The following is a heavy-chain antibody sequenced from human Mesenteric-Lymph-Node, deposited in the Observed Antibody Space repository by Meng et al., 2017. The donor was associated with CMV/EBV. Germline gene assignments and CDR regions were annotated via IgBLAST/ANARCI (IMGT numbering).Heavy chain of an antibody. Sequence: ESRKISGAASGFTFSRSWMSWVRQAPGKGLEWVSAISGSGASTYYADSVKGRFTISRDNSKNTLYLQMNSLRAEDTAVYYCAKGDIVVIPAALDYWGQGTLVTVSS. CDR2: ISGSGAST. V-gene: IGHV3-23*01. J-gene: IGHJ4*02. CDR3: AKGDIVVIPAALDY. D-gene: IGHD2-2*01. CDR1: GFTFSRSW.